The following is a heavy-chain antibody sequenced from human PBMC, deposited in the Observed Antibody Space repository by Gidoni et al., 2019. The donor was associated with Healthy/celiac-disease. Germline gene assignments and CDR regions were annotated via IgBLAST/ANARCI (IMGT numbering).Heavy chain of an antibody. CDR3: ARSYLEWLLYAVTTWFDP. Sequence: QVQLVQSGAEVKKPGASVKVSCKAYGYTFTSYAMHWVRQAPGQRLEWMGWINAGNGNTKYSQKFQGRVTITRDTSASTAYMELSSLRSEDTAVYYCARSYLEWLLYAVTTWFDPWGQGTLVTVSS. CDR1: GYTFTSYA. V-gene: IGHV1-3*01. J-gene: IGHJ5*02. D-gene: IGHD3-3*01. CDR2: INAGNGNT.